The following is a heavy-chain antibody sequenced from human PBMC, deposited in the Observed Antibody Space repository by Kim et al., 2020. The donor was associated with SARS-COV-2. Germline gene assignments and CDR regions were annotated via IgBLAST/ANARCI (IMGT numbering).Heavy chain of an antibody. Sequence: SETLSLTCSVSSDSISSYYCSWIRQLPGKGLEWLGYIYYSGSTDYNPSLKSRVTISWDTSKNQFSLDLTSVTNADTAVYYCARSVGRGSWHQFDYWGQG. D-gene: IGHD1-26*01. CDR3: ARSVGRGSWHQFDY. CDR2: IYYSGST. CDR1: SDSISSYY. J-gene: IGHJ4*02. V-gene: IGHV4-59*01.